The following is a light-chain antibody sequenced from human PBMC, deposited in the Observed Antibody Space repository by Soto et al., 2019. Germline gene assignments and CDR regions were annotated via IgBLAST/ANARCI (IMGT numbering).Light chain of an antibody. CDR2: RAS. CDR1: QSVLHSSNNENS. J-gene: IGKJ5*01. Sequence: DIVMTQSPDSLAVSLGERGTINCKSSQSVLHSSNNENSLAWYQQKAGQRPKLLIYRASTRESGVPDRISGSGSGTDFTLTISSLQAEDVAVYYCQQYYTAIAFGQGTRLEIK. V-gene: IGKV4-1*01. CDR3: QQYYTAIA.